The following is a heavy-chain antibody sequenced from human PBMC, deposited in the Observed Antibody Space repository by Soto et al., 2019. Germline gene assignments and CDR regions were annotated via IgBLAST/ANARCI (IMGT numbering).Heavy chain of an antibody. V-gene: IGHV3-23*01. D-gene: IGHD6-19*01. CDR3: AKDQYSSAWYSGFDY. J-gene: IGHJ4*02. CDR1: GFTFSTYA. Sequence: AGGSLRLSCAASGFTFSTYAMAWVRQAPGKGLEWVSAISGSGSGTYYADSVKGRFTMSRDNSRNTLYLQMDSLRAEDTAVYYCAKDQYSSAWYSGFDYWGQGTLVTVSS. CDR2: ISGSGSGT.